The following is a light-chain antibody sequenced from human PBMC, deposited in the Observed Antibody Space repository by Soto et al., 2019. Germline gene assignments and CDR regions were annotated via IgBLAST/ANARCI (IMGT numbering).Light chain of an antibody. CDR1: SSDVGGYNY. V-gene: IGLV2-14*01. Sequence: QSALTQPASVSGSPGQSITFSCTGTSSDVGGYNYVSWYQQHPGKAPKLMIYEVSNRPSGVSNRFSGSKSGNTASLTISGLQAEDEADYYCSSYAGSYVFGTGTKLTVL. CDR3: SSYAGSYV. CDR2: EVS. J-gene: IGLJ1*01.